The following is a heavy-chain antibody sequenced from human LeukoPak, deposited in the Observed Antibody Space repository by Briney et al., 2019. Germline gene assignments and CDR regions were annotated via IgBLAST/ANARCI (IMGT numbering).Heavy chain of an antibody. D-gene: IGHD5-18*01. CDR2: INPNGGGT. CDR3: ARGSYGYISYYFDY. J-gene: IGHJ4*02. Sequence: ASVKVSCKACGYTFTGYYMHWVRQAPGQGLEWMGRINPNGGGTNYAQKFQGRVTMTRDTSISTAYMELSRLRSDDTAVYYCARGSYGYISYYFDYWGQGTLVTVSS. V-gene: IGHV1-2*06. CDR1: GYTFTGYY.